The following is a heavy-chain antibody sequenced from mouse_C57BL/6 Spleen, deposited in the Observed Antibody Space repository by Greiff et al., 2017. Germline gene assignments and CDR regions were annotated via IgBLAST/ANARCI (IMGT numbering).Heavy chain of an antibody. J-gene: IGHJ2*01. CDR2: IHPNSGST. CDR1: GYTFTSYW. V-gene: IGHV1-64*01. CDR3: ARDITTVVAE. D-gene: IGHD1-1*01. Sequence: QVQLKESGAELVKPGASVKLSCKASGYTFTSYWMHWVKQRPGQGLEWIGMIHPNSGSTNYNEKFKSKATLTVDKSSSTAYMQLSSLTSEDSAVYYCARDITTVVAEWGQGTTLTVSS.